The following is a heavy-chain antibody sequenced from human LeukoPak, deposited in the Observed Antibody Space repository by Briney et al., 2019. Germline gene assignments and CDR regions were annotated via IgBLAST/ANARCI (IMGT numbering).Heavy chain of an antibody. CDR3: ARVAGDFWSGYYFDY. Sequence: GGSLRLSCAASGFTFSDYYMSWIRQAPGKGLEWVSYISSSGSTIYYADSVKGRFTISRDNAKNSLYLQMNSLRAEDTAVYHCARVAGDFWSGYYFDYWGQGTLVTVSS. D-gene: IGHD3-3*01. V-gene: IGHV3-11*01. J-gene: IGHJ4*02. CDR2: ISSSGSTI. CDR1: GFTFSDYY.